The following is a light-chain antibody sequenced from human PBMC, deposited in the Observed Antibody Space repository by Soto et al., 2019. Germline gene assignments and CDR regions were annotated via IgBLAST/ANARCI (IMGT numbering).Light chain of an antibody. Sequence: IKLNQSPSSLSASVGDRVTITCRASQGISTYLAWYQQKPGKAPKLLIYAATTLQSGVPSRFSGSGSGTDFTLTISSLQPEDFATYYCQQLNSYPPITFGPGTRLEIK. CDR1: QGISTY. V-gene: IGKV1-9*01. CDR3: QQLNSYPPIT. CDR2: AAT. J-gene: IGKJ5*01.